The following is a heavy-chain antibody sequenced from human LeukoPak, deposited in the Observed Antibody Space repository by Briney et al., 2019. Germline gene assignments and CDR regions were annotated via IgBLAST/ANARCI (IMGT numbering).Heavy chain of an antibody. J-gene: IGHJ6*02. CDR2: IWYDGSNK. Sequence: GSLRLSCAASGFTFSSYGMHWVRQAPGKGLEWVAVIWYDGSNKYYADSVKGRFTISRDNSKNTLYLQMNSLRAEDTAVYYCARDIVSGIAAAGYYYGMDVWGQGTTVTVSS. CDR3: ARDIVSGIAAAGYYYGMDV. CDR1: GFTFSSYG. D-gene: IGHD6-13*01. V-gene: IGHV3-33*01.